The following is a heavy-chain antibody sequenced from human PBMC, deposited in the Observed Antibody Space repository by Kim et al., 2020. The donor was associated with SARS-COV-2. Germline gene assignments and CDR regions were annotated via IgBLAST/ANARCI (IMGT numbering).Heavy chain of an antibody. J-gene: IGHJ4*02. V-gene: IGHV3-9*01. D-gene: IGHD6-13*01. CDR3: AKEIEPGYSSSWAFDY. Sequence: SVKGRFTISRDNAKYALYLQMNRLRAEDTALYYCAKEIEPGYSSSWAFDYWGQGTLVTVSS.